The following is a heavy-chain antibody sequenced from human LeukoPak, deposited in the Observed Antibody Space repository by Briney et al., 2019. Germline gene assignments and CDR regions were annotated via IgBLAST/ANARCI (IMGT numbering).Heavy chain of an antibody. V-gene: IGHV3-7*01. CDR1: GFTFSSYW. J-gene: IGHJ4*02. CDR2: IKQDGSEK. CDR3: ARGRATRAHDY. D-gene: IGHD1-26*01. Sequence: GGSLRLSCAASGFTFSSYWMSWVRQAPGKGLEWVANIKQDGSEKYYVDSVKGRFTISRDNAKNSLYLQMNSLRAEDTAVYHCARGRATRAHDYWGQGTLVTVSS.